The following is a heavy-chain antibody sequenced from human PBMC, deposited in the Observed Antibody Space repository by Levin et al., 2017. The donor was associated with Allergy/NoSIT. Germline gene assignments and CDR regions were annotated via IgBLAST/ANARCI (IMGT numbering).Heavy chain of an antibody. CDR1: GFSLRTSGVG. Sequence: SGPTLVKPTQTLTLTCNFSGFSLRTSGVGVGWIRQPPGEALEWLALIYWDDGKLYSPSLKSRLSITKDTSKNQVVLTMTNMAPVDTATYYGVQGSPGRTLYYYYGVDVWGQGITVTVSS. D-gene: IGHD3-10*01. J-gene: IGHJ6*02. CDR3: VQGSPGRTLYYYYGVDV. V-gene: IGHV2-5*02. CDR2: IYWDDGK.